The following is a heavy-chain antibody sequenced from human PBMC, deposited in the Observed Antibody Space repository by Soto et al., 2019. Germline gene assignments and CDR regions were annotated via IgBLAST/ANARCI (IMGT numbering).Heavy chain of an antibody. Sequence: QVQLQESGPGLVKPSQTLPLTCTVSGGSISSGGYYWSWIRQHPGKGLEWIGYIYYSGSTYYNPSLKSRVTISLDTSKNQFSLKLSSVTAADTAVYYCAREKGLLWFGELSTTYGMDVWGQGTTVTVSS. CDR1: GGSISSGGYY. J-gene: IGHJ6*02. CDR2: IYYSGST. V-gene: IGHV4-31*03. D-gene: IGHD3-10*01. CDR3: AREKGLLWFGELSTTYGMDV.